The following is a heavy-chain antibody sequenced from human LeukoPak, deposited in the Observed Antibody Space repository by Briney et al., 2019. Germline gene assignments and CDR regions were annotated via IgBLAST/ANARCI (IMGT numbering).Heavy chain of an antibody. CDR1: GGSFSGYY. CDR2: IYYIGST. CDR3: ARADSSGWYGYYFDY. V-gene: IGHV4-59*01. J-gene: IGHJ4*02. D-gene: IGHD6-19*01. Sequence: SETLSLTCAVYGGSFSGYYWSWIRQPPGKGLEWIGYIYYIGSTNYNPSLKSRVTISVDTSKNQFSLKLSSVTAADTAVYYCARADSSGWYGYYFDYWGRGTLVTVSS.